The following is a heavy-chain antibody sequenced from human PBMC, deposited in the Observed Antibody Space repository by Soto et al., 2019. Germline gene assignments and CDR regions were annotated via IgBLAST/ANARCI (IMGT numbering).Heavy chain of an antibody. Sequence: VGSLRLSCAASGFTFSSYGMHWVRQAPGKGLEWVAVIWYDGSNKYYADSVKGRFTISRDNSKNTLYLQMNSLRAEDTAVYYCAREVAAAGTNLFDYWGQGTLVTVSS. CDR1: GFTFSSYG. CDR2: IWYDGSNK. V-gene: IGHV3-33*01. CDR3: AREVAAAGTNLFDY. J-gene: IGHJ4*02. D-gene: IGHD6-13*01.